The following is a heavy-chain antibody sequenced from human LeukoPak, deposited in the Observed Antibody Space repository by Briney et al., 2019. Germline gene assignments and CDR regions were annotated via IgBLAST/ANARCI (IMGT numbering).Heavy chain of an antibody. CDR2: INPNSGGT. V-gene: IGHV1-2*02. Sequence: GASVKVSCKASGYTFTGYYMHWVRQAPGQGLEWMGWINPNSGGTNYAQKFQGRVPMTRDTSISTACMELSRLRSDDTAVYYCARSWSYGDYDLDWGQGTLVTVSS. CDR3: ARSWSYGDYDLD. J-gene: IGHJ4*02. CDR1: GYTFTGYY. D-gene: IGHD4-17*01.